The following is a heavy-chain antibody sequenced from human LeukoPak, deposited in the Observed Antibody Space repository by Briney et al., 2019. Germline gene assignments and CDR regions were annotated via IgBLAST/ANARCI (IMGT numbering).Heavy chain of an antibody. D-gene: IGHD6-19*01. CDR1: GFTFNIFG. J-gene: IGHJ4*02. Sequence: PGGSLRLSCVASGFTFNIFGMSWVRQAPGKGLEWVSSISSSSSYIYYADSVKGRFTISRDNAENSLYLQMNSLRAEDTAVYYCARASFEGGWCGGGFDYWGQGTLVTVSS. CDR2: ISSSSSYI. CDR3: ARASFEGGWCGGGFDY. V-gene: IGHV3-21*01.